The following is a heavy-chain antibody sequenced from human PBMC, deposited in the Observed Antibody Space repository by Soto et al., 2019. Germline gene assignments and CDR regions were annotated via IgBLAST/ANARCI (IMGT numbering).Heavy chain of an antibody. Sequence: QVQLVQSGAEVKKPGASVKVSCKASGYTFTSYAMHWVRQAPGQRLEWMGWINAGNGNTKYSQKLPGRVTITRDTSACTAYMELSSLRTDDTAVYYCARDLISVSRLVGFDPWGQGTLVTVSS. V-gene: IGHV1-3*01. D-gene: IGHD6-25*01. CDR2: INAGNGNT. CDR1: GYTFTSYA. CDR3: ARDLISVSRLVGFDP. J-gene: IGHJ5*02.